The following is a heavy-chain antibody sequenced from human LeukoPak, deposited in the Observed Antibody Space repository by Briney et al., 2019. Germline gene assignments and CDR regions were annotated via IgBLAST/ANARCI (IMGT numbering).Heavy chain of an antibody. V-gene: IGHV3-21*01. D-gene: IGHD1-26*01. CDR2: ISSSSSYI. Sequence: GGSLRLSSAASGFTFSSYSMNWVRQAPGKGLEWVSSISSSSSYIYYADSVKGRFTISRDNAKNSLYLQMNSLRAEDTAVYYCARGGATVMNWFDPWGQGTLVTVSS. CDR3: ARGGATVMNWFDP. J-gene: IGHJ5*02. CDR1: GFTFSSYS.